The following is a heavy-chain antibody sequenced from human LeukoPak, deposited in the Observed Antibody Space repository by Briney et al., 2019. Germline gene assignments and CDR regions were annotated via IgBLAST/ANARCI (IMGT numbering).Heavy chain of an antibody. CDR3: ASSSPPLDYYGMDV. D-gene: IGHD2-2*03. V-gene: IGHV3-11*01. Sequence: PGGSLRLSCAASGFTFSDHYMSWIRQAPGKGLEWVSYISSSGSTIYYADSVKGRFTISRDNAKNSLYLQMNSLRAEDTAVYYCASSSPPLDYYGMDVWGQGTTVTVSS. CDR1: GFTFSDHY. CDR2: ISSSGSTI. J-gene: IGHJ6*02.